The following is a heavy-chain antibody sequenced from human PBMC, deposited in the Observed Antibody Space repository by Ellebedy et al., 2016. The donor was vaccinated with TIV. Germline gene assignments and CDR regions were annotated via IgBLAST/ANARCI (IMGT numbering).Heavy chain of an antibody. V-gene: IGHV3-15*01. Sequence: PGGSLRLSCAASGFTFSNAWMSWVRQAPGKGLAWVGRIKSKADGGTTDYAAPVKGRFSISRDDSQSTLFIQMNSLTTQDTGLYYCATDPLKARAGVVVGPFDYWGQGSLVTVSS. CDR1: GFTFSNAW. D-gene: IGHD3-22*01. CDR3: ATDPLKARAGVVVGPFDY. CDR2: IKSKADGGTT. J-gene: IGHJ4*02.